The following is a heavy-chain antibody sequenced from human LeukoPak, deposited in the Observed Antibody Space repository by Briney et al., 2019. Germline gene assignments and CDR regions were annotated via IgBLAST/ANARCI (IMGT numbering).Heavy chain of an antibody. CDR2: INPNSGGT. V-gene: IGHV1-2*02. Sequence: ASVKVSCKASGYTFTGYYMHWVRQAPGHGLDWMGWINPNSGGTNYAQKFQGRVTMTRDTSISTAYMELSRLRSDDTAVYYCARGPMYSGSHHESWGQGTLVTVSS. CDR1: GYTFTGYY. D-gene: IGHD1-26*01. CDR3: ARGPMYSGSHHES. J-gene: IGHJ5*02.